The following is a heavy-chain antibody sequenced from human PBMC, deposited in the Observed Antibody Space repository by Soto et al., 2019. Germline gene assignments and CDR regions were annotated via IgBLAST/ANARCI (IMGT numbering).Heavy chain of an antibody. J-gene: IGHJ4*02. CDR1: GFTFATYH. CDR2: AKQDGSAK. V-gene: IGHV3-7*01. D-gene: IGHD6-25*01. Sequence: EVQLVESGGGLVQPGGSLRLSCAAAGFTFATYHMSWVRQAPGKGLEWVASAKQDGSAKDYVDSVKGRFTISRDNAKSSVSLQMNSLRAEDTAVYDCAGWRGRRAEVDYWGQGTLVTVSS. CDR3: AGWRGRRAEVDY.